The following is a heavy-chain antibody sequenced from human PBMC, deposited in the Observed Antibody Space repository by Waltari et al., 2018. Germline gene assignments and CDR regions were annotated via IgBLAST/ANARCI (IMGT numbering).Heavy chain of an antibody. Sequence: EVQLLYSGGGLVQPGGSLRLSCVASGFTFSTYGMTWVRQAPGRGLQWVSSVGGSGGGATYADSVEGRFTISRDNFKSTLYLQMNSLRAEDTAVYYCGRDPNGDYIGAFDLWGQGTMVTVSS. D-gene: IGHD4-17*01. V-gene: IGHV3-23*01. CDR2: VGGSGGGA. CDR1: GFTFSTYG. CDR3: GRDPNGDYIGAFDL. J-gene: IGHJ3*01.